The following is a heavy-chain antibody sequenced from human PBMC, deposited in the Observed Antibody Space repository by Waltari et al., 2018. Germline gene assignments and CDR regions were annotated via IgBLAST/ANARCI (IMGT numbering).Heavy chain of an antibody. Sequence: EVHLVESGGGLVQPGGSLRLSCAASGFTFSSFEISWVRQTPGKGLEWGSSITNRGPAIYYADSVKGRFTISRDNAKNSLYLQMNSLTAEDTAVYYCARTVWGSIDYWGQGTLVTVSS. CDR1: GFTFSSFE. J-gene: IGHJ4*02. CDR2: ITNRGPAI. V-gene: IGHV3-48*03. D-gene: IGHD3-16*01. CDR3: ARTVWGSIDY.